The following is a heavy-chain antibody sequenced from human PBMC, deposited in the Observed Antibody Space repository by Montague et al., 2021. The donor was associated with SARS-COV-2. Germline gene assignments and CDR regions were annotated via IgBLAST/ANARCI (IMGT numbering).Heavy chain of an antibody. V-gene: IGHV4-34*01. Sequence: SETLSLTCAVYGGSFSGYYWSWIRQPPGKGLEWIGEINQSESPNYNPSLTSRVTISLDTSKNQISLRLTFVTAADTAVYYCARGLLTINMIVVVMAGASNGFDPWGQGTLVTVSS. CDR3: ARGLLTINMIVVVMAGASNGFDP. CDR1: GGSFSGYY. D-gene: IGHD3-22*01. J-gene: IGHJ5*02. CDR2: INQSESP.